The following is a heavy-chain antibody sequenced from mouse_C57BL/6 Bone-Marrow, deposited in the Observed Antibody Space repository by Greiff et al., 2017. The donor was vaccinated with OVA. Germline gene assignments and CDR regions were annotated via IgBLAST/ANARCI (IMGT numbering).Heavy chain of an antibody. CDR1: GFTFSSYT. CDR2: ISGGGGNT. J-gene: IGHJ2*01. CDR3: ARHELRSYFDY. Sequence: EVMLVESGGGLVKPGGSLKLSCAASGFTFSSYTMSWVRQTPEKRLEWVATISGGGGNTYYPDSVKGRFTISRDNAKNTLYLQMSSLRSEDTALYYCARHELRSYFDYWGQGTTLTVSS. D-gene: IGHD1-1*01. V-gene: IGHV5-9*01.